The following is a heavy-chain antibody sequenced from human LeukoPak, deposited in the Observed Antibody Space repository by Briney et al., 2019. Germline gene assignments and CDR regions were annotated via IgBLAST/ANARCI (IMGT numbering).Heavy chain of an antibody. J-gene: IGHJ3*02. CDR2: ISSGGGTT. V-gene: IGHV3-23*01. D-gene: IGHD6-13*01. CDR1: GFTFSSYV. Sequence: GGCLRLSCAASGFTFSSYVMSWVRQAPGKGLDWVSAISSGGGTTYYADSVKGRFTISRDNSKNTLFLQMNSLRVEDTAVYYCAEGPKEGTFDTWGQGTMVTVSS. CDR3: AEGPKEGTFDT.